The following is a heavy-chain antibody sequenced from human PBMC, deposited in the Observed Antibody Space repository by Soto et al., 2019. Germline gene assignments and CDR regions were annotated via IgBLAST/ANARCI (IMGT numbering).Heavy chain of an antibody. Sequence: SETLSLTCTVSGCTVSSGGYYWNWIRQHPGRGLEWLGYIYDSETTYYNPSLESRLSISVDASKNQFSLKVTSVTPADTAVYYCARENFGVIVHDAFDLWGQGTMVTVSS. CDR3: ARENFGVIVHDAFDL. D-gene: IGHD2-8*01. CDR2: IYDSETT. V-gene: IGHV4-31*03. J-gene: IGHJ3*01. CDR1: GCTVSSGGYY.